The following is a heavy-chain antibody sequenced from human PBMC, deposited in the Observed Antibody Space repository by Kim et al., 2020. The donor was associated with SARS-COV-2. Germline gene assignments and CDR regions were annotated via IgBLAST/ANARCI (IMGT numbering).Heavy chain of an antibody. Sequence: SETLSLTCTVSGGSISSYYWSWIRQPPGKGLEWIGYIYYSGSTNYNPSLKSRVTISVDTSKNQFSLKLSSVTAADTAVYYCASVVGGYDFWSGWWFDPWGQGTLVTVSS. CDR1: GGSISSYY. J-gene: IGHJ5*02. CDR3: ASVVGGYDFWSGWWFDP. D-gene: IGHD3-3*01. V-gene: IGHV4-59*13. CDR2: IYYSGST.